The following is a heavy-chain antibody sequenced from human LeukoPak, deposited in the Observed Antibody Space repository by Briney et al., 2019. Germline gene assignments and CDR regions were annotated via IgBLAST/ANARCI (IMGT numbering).Heavy chain of an antibody. Sequence: PSETLSLTCTVSGGSITSGGYYWSWIRQPPGKGLEWIGYIYHSGSTYYNPSLKSRVTISVDTSKNQFSLKLSSVTAADTAVYYCARYYDYVWGSYRPAGGFDYWGQGTLVTVSS. D-gene: IGHD3-16*02. CDR3: ARYYDYVWGSYRPAGGFDY. V-gene: IGHV4-30-2*01. CDR2: IYHSGST. CDR1: GGSITSGGYY. J-gene: IGHJ4*02.